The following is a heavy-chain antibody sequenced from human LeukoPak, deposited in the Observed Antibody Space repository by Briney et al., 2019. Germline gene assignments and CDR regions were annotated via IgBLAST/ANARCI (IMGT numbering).Heavy chain of an antibody. CDR3: ARRYSSGPFDY. V-gene: IGHV4-59*08. CDR1: GGSISTHY. J-gene: IGHJ4*02. Sequence: KSSETLSLTCSVSGGSISTHYWSWIRQPPGKGLEWIGYIYYSGSTNYNPSLKSRVTISVDTSQNQFFLKLSSVTAADTAVYYCARRYSSGPFDYWGQGTLVTVSS. D-gene: IGHD5-18*01. CDR2: IYYSGST.